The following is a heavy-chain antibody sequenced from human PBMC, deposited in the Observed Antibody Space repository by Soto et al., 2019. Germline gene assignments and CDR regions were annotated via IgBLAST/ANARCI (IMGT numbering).Heavy chain of an antibody. D-gene: IGHD1-26*01. Sequence: ASVKVSCKASGYTFTSYDINWVRQAPGQGLEWMGRIIPIPDIAEYAQKFQGRVTITVDKSTSTAYMELSGLRSEDTAVYYCARVAWAKYFFDFCGKGTPVTVSS. V-gene: IGHV1-69*04. CDR1: GYTFTSYD. J-gene: IGHJ4*02. CDR3: ARVAWAKYFFDF. CDR2: IIPIPDIA.